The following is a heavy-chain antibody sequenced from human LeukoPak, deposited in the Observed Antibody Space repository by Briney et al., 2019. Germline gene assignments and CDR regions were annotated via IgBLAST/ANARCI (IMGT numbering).Heavy chain of an antibody. D-gene: IGHD4-17*01. CDR1: GFTFSSYS. Sequence: GGSLRLSCAASGFTFSSYSMNWVRQAPGQGLEWVSYISSSTSTIYYADSVKGRFTISRDNAKNSLYLQMNSLRAEDTAVYYCARVPNGDYVIWFDPWGQGTLVTVSS. CDR2: ISSSTSTI. CDR3: ARVPNGDYVIWFDP. J-gene: IGHJ5*02. V-gene: IGHV3-48*01.